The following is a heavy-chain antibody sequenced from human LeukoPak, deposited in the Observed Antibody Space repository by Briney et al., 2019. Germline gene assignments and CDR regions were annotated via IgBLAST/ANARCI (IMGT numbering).Heavy chain of an antibody. CDR3: ARARGSGWYEDY. V-gene: IGHV4-31*03. CDR1: GGSISSGGYY. D-gene: IGHD6-19*01. Sequence: SQTLSLTCTVSGGSISSGGYYWSWIRQHPGKGLEWIGYIYYSGSTYYNPSLKSRVTISVDTSKNQFSLKPSSVTAADTAVYYCARARGSGWYEDYWGQGTLVTVSS. J-gene: IGHJ4*02. CDR2: IYYSGST.